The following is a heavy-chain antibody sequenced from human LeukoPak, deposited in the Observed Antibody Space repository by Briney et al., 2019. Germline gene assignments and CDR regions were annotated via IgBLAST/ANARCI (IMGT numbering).Heavy chain of an antibody. CDR1: GISFRNYA. J-gene: IGHJ4*02. D-gene: IGHD1-26*01. CDR2: LRGNDET. V-gene: IGHV3-23*01. CDR3: AKVRSVGELLGFDY. Sequence: GGSLRLSCAASGISFRNYAMSWVRQAPARGPEWVSSLRGNDETFYADSVKGRFTISRDNSKNTLYLRMNTLRAEDTAVYYCAKVRSVGELLGFDYWGQGTLVTVSS.